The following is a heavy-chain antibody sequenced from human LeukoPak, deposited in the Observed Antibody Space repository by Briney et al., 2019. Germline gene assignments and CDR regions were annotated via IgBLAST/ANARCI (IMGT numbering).Heavy chain of an antibody. CDR1: GFIFSSYA. J-gene: IGHJ4*02. CDR2: ISGSGGTT. D-gene: IGHD6-19*01. Sequence: GGSLRLSCAASGFIFSSYAMSWVRQAPGKGLAWVSGISGSGGTTYYADSVKGRFTISRDNSKNTLYLQMNSLRAEDTAVYYCAKDHVQWPTYFDYWGQGTLVTVSS. CDR3: AKDHVQWPTYFDY. V-gene: IGHV3-23*01.